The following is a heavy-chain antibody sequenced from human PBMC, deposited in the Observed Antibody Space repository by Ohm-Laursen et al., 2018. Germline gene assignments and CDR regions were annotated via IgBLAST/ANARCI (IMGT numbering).Heavy chain of an antibody. D-gene: IGHD3-10*01. J-gene: IGHJ5*02. CDR1: GGSISSGGYY. V-gene: IGHV4-61*02. Sequence: SQTLSLTCTVSGGSISSGGYYWSWIRQPAGKGLEWIGRIYTSGSTNYNPSLKSRVTMSVDTSKNQFSLKLSSVTAADTAVYYCARESYGSGSYYNWDTHNWFDPWGQGTLVTVSS. CDR3: ARESYGSGSYYNWDTHNWFDP. CDR2: IYTSGST.